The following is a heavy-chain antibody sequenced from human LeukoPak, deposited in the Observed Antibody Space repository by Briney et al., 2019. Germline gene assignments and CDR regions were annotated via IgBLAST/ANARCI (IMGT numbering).Heavy chain of an antibody. CDR2: ISGSAENT. Sequence: GGSLRLSCAASGFAFSSHAMTWVRQAPGKGLEWVSSISGSAENTYYADSVKGRFTISRDSSQKILSLQMDNLKVDDTAIYYCAKGSTYDFWSGDALDVWGQGTMVTVAS. J-gene: IGHJ3*01. V-gene: IGHV3-23*01. CDR3: AKGSTYDFWSGDALDV. D-gene: IGHD3-3*01. CDR1: GFAFSSHA.